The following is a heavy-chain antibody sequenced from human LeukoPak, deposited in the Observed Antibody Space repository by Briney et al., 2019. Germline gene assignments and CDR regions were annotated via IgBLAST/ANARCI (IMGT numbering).Heavy chain of an antibody. Sequence: GESLKISCKGSGYSFSSNWIGWVRQMPGKGLEWMGIIYPGDSDTRFSPSFQGQVTISADKSISTAYLQWSSLKASDTAMYYCARQEAGGYGYFDYWGQGTLVTVSS. CDR2: IYPGDSDT. J-gene: IGHJ4*02. D-gene: IGHD5-18*01. CDR3: ARQEAGGYGYFDY. V-gene: IGHV5-51*01. CDR1: GYSFSSNW.